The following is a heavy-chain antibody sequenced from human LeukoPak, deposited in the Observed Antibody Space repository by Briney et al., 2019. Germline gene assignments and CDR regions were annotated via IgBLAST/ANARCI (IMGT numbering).Heavy chain of an antibody. CDR3: ARDRLHFDSSGYYYVDWFDP. Sequence: GGSLRLSCAASGLSFSNYAMYWVRQAPGKGLEWVSAIGGTGGNIFYRDSVKGRFTISRDNSKNTLYLHMNSLRVEDTAVYYCARDRLHFDSSGYYYVDWFDPWGQGTLVTVSS. CDR1: GLSFSNYA. CDR2: IGGTGGNI. D-gene: IGHD3-22*01. V-gene: IGHV3-23*01. J-gene: IGHJ5*02.